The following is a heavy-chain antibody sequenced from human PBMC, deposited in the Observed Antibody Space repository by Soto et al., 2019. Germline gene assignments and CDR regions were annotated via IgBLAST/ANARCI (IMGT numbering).Heavy chain of an antibody. D-gene: IGHD3-22*01. CDR3: AKDFYYDSSGYFYYYGMDV. Sequence: GGSLRLSCAASGFSFNNYAMSWVRQAPGKGLEWVSDISGNGDRTYYADSVKGRFTISRDSSKSTLYLQMNSLRAEDTAVYYCAKDFYYDSSGYFYYYGMDVWGQGTTVTVSS. CDR1: GFSFNNYA. J-gene: IGHJ6*02. V-gene: IGHV3-23*01. CDR2: ISGNGDRT.